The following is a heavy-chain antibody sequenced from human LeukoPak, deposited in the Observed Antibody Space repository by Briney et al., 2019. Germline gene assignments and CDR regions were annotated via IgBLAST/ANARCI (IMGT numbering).Heavy chain of an antibody. CDR2: IYPGDSDT. CDR3: ARQYYDFWSGYSPDNYYYYYMDV. D-gene: IGHD3-3*01. Sequence: GESLKISCKGSGYSFTSYWIGWVRQMPGKGLEWMGIIYPGDSDTRYSPSFQGQVTISADKSISTAYLQWSSLKASDTAMYYCARQYYDFWSGYSPDNYYYYYMDVWGKGTTVTVSS. CDR1: GYSFTSYW. V-gene: IGHV5-51*01. J-gene: IGHJ6*03.